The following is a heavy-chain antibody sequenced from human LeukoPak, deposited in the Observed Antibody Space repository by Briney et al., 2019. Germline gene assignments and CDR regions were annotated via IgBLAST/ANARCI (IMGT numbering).Heavy chain of an antibody. CDR2: ISWNSGSI. CDR1: GFTFDDYA. Sequence: GGSLRLSCAASGFTFDDYAMHWVRQAPGKGLEWVSGISWNSGSIGYADSVKGRFTISRDNAKNSLYLQMNSLRAEGTALYYCAKDYCSGGSCAAGAFDIWGQGTMVTVSS. D-gene: IGHD2-15*01. V-gene: IGHV3-9*01. J-gene: IGHJ3*02. CDR3: AKDYCSGGSCAAGAFDI.